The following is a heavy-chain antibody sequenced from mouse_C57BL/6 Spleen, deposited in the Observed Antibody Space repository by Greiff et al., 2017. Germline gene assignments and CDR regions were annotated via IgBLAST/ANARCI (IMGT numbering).Heavy chain of an antibody. J-gene: IGHJ2*01. D-gene: IGHD1-1*01. CDR3: ARGPYGSSYEDY. CDR2: IYPGSGST. CDR1: GYTFTSYW. Sequence: VQLQQPGAELVKPGASVKMSCKASGYTFTSYWITWVKQRPGQGLEWIGDIYPGSGSTNYNEKFKSKATLTVDTSSSTAYMQLSSLTSEDSAVYYCARGPYGSSYEDYWGQGTTLTVSS. V-gene: IGHV1-55*01.